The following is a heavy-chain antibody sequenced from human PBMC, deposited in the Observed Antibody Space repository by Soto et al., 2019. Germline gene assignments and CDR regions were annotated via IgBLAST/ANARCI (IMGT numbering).Heavy chain of an antibody. Sequence: SETLSLTCTVSGVSISSYYWIWIRQPPGKGLEWIGYIYYSGSTNYNPSLKSRVTISVDTSKNQFSLKLSSVTAADTAVFYCAREEYSNSGNWFDPWGKGTLVTVSS. CDR2: IYYSGST. V-gene: IGHV4-59*01. D-gene: IGHD6-6*01. J-gene: IGHJ5*02. CDR1: GVSISSYY. CDR3: AREEYSNSGNWFDP.